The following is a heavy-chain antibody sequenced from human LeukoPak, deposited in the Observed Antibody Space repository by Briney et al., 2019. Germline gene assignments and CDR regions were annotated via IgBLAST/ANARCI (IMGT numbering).Heavy chain of an antibody. CDR3: AKYCSGGNCYSGLY. CDR1: GFTFSDSA. Sequence: GGSLKLSCAASGFTFSDSAMHWVRQAPGKGLQWVSTITSGGNTYYADSVKGRFTISRDNSKNTLYLQMNSLRAEDTAVYYCAKYCSGGNCYSGLYWGQGTLVTVSS. D-gene: IGHD2-15*01. V-gene: IGHV3-23*01. J-gene: IGHJ4*02. CDR2: ITSGGNT.